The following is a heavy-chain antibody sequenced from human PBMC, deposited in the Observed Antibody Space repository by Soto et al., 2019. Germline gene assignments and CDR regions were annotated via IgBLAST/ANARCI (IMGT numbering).Heavy chain of an antibody. CDR1: GFTFSDYY. V-gene: IGHV3-11*04. CDR2: ISSSGSIR. CDR3: ARDLRTLDRGVTYAMDV. J-gene: IGHJ6*02. D-gene: IGHD3-10*01. Sequence: PGGSLRLSCAASGFTFSDYYMNWVRQAPGKGLEWVSYISSSGSIRYYADSVQGRFTISRDNANNSLFLQMNSLRAEDTAVNYCARDLRTLDRGVTYAMDVWGQGTTVTVSS.